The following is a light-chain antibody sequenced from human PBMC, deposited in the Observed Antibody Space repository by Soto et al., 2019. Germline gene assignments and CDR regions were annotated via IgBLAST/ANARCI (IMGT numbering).Light chain of an antibody. CDR3: QQYKDYWT. Sequence: DVQMTQSPTTLSASVGDRVTITFRASQNINGWLAWYQRKPGKAPKLLIHKTSNLESGVPLRFSGSGSGTEFTLTISSLQPDDFATYYCQQYKDYWTFGQGTKVDNK. J-gene: IGKJ1*01. V-gene: IGKV1-5*03. CDR2: KTS. CDR1: QNINGW.